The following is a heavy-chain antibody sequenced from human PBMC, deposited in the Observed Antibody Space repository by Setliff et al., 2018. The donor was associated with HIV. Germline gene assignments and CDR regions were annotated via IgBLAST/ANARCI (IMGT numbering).Heavy chain of an antibody. Sequence: LRLSCAASGFIFSNARMNWVRQVPGKGLEWVGHIKKKGDGGTTEYATPVKGRFTISGEDSENMLYLQMNDLKTEDTAVYYCMDFAIAGAWDYWGQGTLVTVS. CDR1: GFIFSNAR. V-gene: IGHV3-15*01. CDR2: IKKKGDGGTT. D-gene: IGHD6-13*01. J-gene: IGHJ4*02. CDR3: MDFAIAGAWDY.